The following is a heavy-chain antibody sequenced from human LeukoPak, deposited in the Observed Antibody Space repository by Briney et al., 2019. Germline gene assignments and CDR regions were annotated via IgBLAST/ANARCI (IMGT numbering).Heavy chain of an antibody. CDR2: IRGTGDNT. Sequence: AGGSLRLSCAASGFTFSSYAMSWVRRAPGKGLEGFSGIRGTGDNTYYVDSVKGRFTISRDNAKNSLYLQMNSLRAEDTALYYCAKAFNPITGIPDQDYFDYWGQGTLVTVSS. CDR3: AKAFNPITGIPDQDYFDY. J-gene: IGHJ4*02. CDR1: GFTFSSYA. V-gene: IGHV3-23*01. D-gene: IGHD1-20*01.